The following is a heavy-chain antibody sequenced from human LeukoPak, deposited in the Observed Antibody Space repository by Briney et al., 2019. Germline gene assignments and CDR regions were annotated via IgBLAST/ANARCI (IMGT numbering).Heavy chain of an antibody. Sequence: SETLSLTCTVSGGSISSGGYYWSWIRQHPGKGLEWIGYIYYSGSNYYNPSLKSRVTISVDTSKNQFSLKLSSVTAADTAVYYCERDRLSSRAFDIWGQGTMVTVSS. V-gene: IGHV4-31*03. J-gene: IGHJ3*02. CDR2: IYYSGSN. CDR3: ERDRLSSRAFDI. CDR1: GGSISSGGYY.